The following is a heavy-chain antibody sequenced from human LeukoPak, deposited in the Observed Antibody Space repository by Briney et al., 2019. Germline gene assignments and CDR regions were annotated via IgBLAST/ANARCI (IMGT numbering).Heavy chain of an antibody. Sequence: GGSLRLSCAASGFTFSSYAMGWVRQAPGKGLEWVSAISGSGGSAYYADSVKGRFTISRDNSKNTLYLRMNSLRAEDTAVYYCAKGDYGDYLLCHWGQGTLVTVSS. CDR2: ISGSGGSA. J-gene: IGHJ4*02. D-gene: IGHD4-17*01. V-gene: IGHV3-23*01. CDR3: AKGDYGDYLLCH. CDR1: GFTFSSYA.